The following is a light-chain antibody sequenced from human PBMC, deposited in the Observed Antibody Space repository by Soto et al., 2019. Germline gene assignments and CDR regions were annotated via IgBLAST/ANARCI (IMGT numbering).Light chain of an antibody. J-gene: IGKJ1*01. V-gene: IGKV3-20*01. CDR1: QTVRNNY. Sequence: ENVLKQSAVTLSLSPGERATLSCRASQTVRNNYLAWYQQKPGQAPRLLIYDASSRATGIPDRFSGGGSGTDFTLTISRLEPEDFAVYYCQQYASSPWTFGQGTKVDIK. CDR3: QQYASSPWT. CDR2: DAS.